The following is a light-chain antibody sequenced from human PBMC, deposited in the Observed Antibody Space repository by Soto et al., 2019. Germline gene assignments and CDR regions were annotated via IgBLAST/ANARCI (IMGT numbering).Light chain of an antibody. Sequence: EIVMTQSPATLSLSLGERATLSCRASRSISRNLAWYHQRPGQAPRLLIYAASTRATGIPARFSGSGSGTDFTLTISGLQSEDFGVYFCHQYNNWPPRYTFGQGTKLEIK. CDR1: RSISRN. CDR3: HQYNNWPPRYT. V-gene: IGKV3-15*01. J-gene: IGKJ2*01. CDR2: AAS.